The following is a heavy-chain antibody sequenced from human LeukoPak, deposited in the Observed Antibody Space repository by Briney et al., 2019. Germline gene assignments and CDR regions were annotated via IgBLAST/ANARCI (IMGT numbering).Heavy chain of an antibody. CDR3: ARDKLLWFGELLLHDY. CDR2: ISSSGSTI. V-gene: IGHV3-48*03. J-gene: IGHJ4*02. Sequence: PTGGSLRLSCAASGFTFSSYEMNWVRQAPGKGLEWVSYISSSGSTIYYADSVKGRFTISRDNAKNSLYLQMNSLRAEDTAVYYCARDKLLWFGELLLHDYWGQGTLVTVSS. D-gene: IGHD3-10*01. CDR1: GFTFSSYE.